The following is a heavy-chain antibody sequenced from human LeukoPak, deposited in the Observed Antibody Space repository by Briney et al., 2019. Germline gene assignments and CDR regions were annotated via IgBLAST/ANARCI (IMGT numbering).Heavy chain of an antibody. V-gene: IGHV3-48*01. Sequence: GGSLRLSCAASGFTFSGYSMNWVRQAPGKGLEWVSYISSSSDTIYYADSVKGRFTISRDNAKNSLYLQMNSLRGEDTAVYYCARGWSGSYPNYFDYWGQGTLVTVSS. J-gene: IGHJ4*02. CDR2: ISSSSDTI. CDR1: GFTFSGYS. CDR3: ARGWSGSYPNYFDY. D-gene: IGHD1-26*01.